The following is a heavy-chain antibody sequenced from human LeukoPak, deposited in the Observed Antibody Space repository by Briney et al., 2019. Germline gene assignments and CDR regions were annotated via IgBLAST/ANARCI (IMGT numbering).Heavy chain of an antibody. Sequence: GGSLRLSCAASGFTFSSYAMSWVRQAPGKGLEWVSAISGSGGSPYYADSVKGRFTISRDNSKNTLYLQMDSLRAEDTAVYYCAKAGVDIVVVVAARYWYFDLWGRGTLVTVSS. CDR2: ISGSGGSP. CDR3: AKAGVDIVVVVAARYWYFDL. D-gene: IGHD2-15*01. V-gene: IGHV3-23*01. J-gene: IGHJ2*01. CDR1: GFTFSSYA.